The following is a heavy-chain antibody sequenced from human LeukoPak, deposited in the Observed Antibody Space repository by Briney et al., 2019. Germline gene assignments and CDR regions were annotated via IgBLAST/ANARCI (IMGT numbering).Heavy chain of an antibody. J-gene: IGHJ1*01. CDR1: GFTFGSYS. D-gene: IGHD4-17*01. CDR3: ARDGDYEYFQH. CDR2: ISSSSSYI. Sequence: GGSLRLSCAASGFTFGSYSMNWVRQAPGKGLEWVSSISSSSSYIYYADSVKGRFTISRDNAKNSLYLQTNSLRAEDTAVYYCARDGDYEYFQHWGQGTLVTVSS. V-gene: IGHV3-21*01.